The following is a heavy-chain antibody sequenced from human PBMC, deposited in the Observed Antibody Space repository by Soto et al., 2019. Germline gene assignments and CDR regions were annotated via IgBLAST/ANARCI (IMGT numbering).Heavy chain of an antibody. Sequence: QVQLVQSGAEVKKPGASVKVSCKASGYTFTSYGISWVRQAPGQGLERMGWISAYNGNTNYAQKLQGRVTMTTDTSTSTAYMELRSLRSDDTAVYYCASVRDYYDSSGFGFDPWGQGTLVTVSS. CDR1: GYTFTSYG. V-gene: IGHV1-18*04. CDR3: ASVRDYYDSSGFGFDP. J-gene: IGHJ5*02. D-gene: IGHD3-22*01. CDR2: ISAYNGNT.